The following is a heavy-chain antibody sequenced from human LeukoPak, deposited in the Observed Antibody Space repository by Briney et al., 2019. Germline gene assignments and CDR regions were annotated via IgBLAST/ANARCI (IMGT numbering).Heavy chain of an antibody. CDR1: GGSISSYY. D-gene: IGHD6-13*01. J-gene: IGHJ4*02. CDR2: IYYRGTT. Sequence: SETLSLTCTVPGGSISSYYWSWIRQPPGKGLEWIGYIYYRGTTNYNPSLKRRVTISVDTSKNQFSLKLSSVPAADPAVYYCARGVYLAAAQYGYWGQGTMLTVCS. V-gene: IGHV4-59*01. CDR3: ARGVYLAAAQYGY.